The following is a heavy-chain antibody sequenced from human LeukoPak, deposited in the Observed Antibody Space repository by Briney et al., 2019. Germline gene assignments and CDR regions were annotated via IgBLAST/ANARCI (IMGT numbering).Heavy chain of an antibody. CDR2: IRREAFGGTT. CDR3: TGPTGRFDY. V-gene: IGHV3-49*04. CDR1: GFTVSSNY. Sequence: PGGSLRLSCAASGFTVSSNYMSWVRQAPGKGLEWVGFIRREAFGGTTEYAASVKGRFTISRDDSKSTAYLQMNSLKTEDTAVYYCTGPTGRFDYWGQGTLVTVSS. J-gene: IGHJ4*02.